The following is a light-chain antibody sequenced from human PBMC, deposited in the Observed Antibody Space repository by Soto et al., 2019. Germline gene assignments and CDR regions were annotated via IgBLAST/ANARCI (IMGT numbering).Light chain of an antibody. CDR2: GSF. CDR3: QQSYTSPYT. V-gene: IGKV1-39*01. Sequence: DIQMTQSPSSLSVSVGDRVTITCRASQSISSFLHWFQQKPGKAPNLLIFGSFNLQSGVPSRFGGSGSGTDFTLTITSLQPEDSATYYCQQSYTSPYTFGQGTKLEI. J-gene: IGKJ2*01. CDR1: QSISSF.